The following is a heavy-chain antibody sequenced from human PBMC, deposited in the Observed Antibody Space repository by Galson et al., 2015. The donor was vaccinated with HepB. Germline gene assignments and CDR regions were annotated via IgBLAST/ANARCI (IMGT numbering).Heavy chain of an antibody. CDR2: IYSGGYR. CDR3: ARATSGGYCSRTDCYYFDN. J-gene: IGHJ4*02. CDR1: GFSVSTNY. Sequence: SLRLSCAASGFSVSTNYMTWVRQAPGKGLEWVAIIYSGGYRSYADSVKGRFTISRDNSKNTVFPQMNSLRAEDTAVYYCARATSGGYCSRTDCYYFDNWGQGTLVTVSS. D-gene: IGHD2-2*01. V-gene: IGHV3-53*01.